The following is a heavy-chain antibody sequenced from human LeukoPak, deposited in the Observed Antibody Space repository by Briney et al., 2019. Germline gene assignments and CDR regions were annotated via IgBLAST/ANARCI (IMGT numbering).Heavy chain of an antibody. CDR1: GFTVSSNY. V-gene: IGHV3-53*01. CDR2: IYTGGST. Sequence: GGSLRLSCAASGFTVSSNYMSWVRQAPGKGLEWVSVIYTGGSTFYTDSVKGRFTISRDNSKNTLYLQMNSLRAGDTAVYYCARGDFDYWGQGTLVAVSS. J-gene: IGHJ4*02. CDR3: ARGDFDY.